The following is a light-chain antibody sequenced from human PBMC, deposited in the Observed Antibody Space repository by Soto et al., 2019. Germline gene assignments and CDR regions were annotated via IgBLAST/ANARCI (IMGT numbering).Light chain of an antibody. V-gene: IGKV1-5*03. CDR1: PSIVSW. J-gene: IGKJ1*01. Sequence: DIQMTQSPSTLSASVGDRVTITCRASPSIVSWLAWYQQKPGKAPKVLIYKASSLDSGVPSRFSGSGSGTEFTLTISSLQPDDFATYYCQQHNSYPRTFGQGTKVEIK. CDR2: KAS. CDR3: QQHNSYPRT.